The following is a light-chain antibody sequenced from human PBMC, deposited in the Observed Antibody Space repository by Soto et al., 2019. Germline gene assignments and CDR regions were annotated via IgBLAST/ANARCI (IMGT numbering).Light chain of an antibody. J-gene: IGKJ4*01. CDR3: LQHNSYPLT. Sequence: DIHMTQSPSSLSAPVGGRVTITCRASQGIRRDLGWYQQKPGKAPTRLIYAVSSLHSGVPSRFSGSGSGTEITLTISSLQPEDSATYYCLQHNSYPLTFGGGTKVEIK. CDR1: QGIRRD. CDR2: AVS. V-gene: IGKV1-17*01.